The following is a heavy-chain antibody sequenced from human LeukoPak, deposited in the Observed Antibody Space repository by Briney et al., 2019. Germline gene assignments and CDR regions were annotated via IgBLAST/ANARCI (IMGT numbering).Heavy chain of an antibody. CDR1: GFTFSSYA. V-gene: IGHV3-23*01. CDR3: ARDTVRGGGHSLTSIVATYYYYYGMDV. Sequence: GGSLRLSCAASGFTFSSYAMSWARQAPGKGLEWVSAISGSGGSTYYADSVKGRFTISRDNSKNTLYLQMNSLRDEDTAVYYCARDTVRGGGHSLTSIVATYYYYYGMDVWGQGTTVTVSS. CDR2: ISGSGGST. J-gene: IGHJ6*02. D-gene: IGHD5-18*01.